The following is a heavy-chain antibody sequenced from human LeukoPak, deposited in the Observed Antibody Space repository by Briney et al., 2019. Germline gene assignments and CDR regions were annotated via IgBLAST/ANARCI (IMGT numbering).Heavy chain of an antibody. CDR1: GGSFSDYY. CDR3: ATSGTYYALDDY. CDR2: TNHRGST. V-gene: IGHV4-34*01. Sequence: SETLSLTCAVYGGSFSDYYWSWIRQSPGIGLEWIGETNHRGSTNYNPSLKSRVTISVDTSKNHFSLKLRYVTAADTAIYYCATSGTYYALDDYWGQGTLVTVSS. J-gene: IGHJ4*02. D-gene: IGHD1-26*01.